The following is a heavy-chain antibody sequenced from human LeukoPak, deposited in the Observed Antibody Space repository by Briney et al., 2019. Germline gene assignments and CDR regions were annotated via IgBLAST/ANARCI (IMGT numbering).Heavy chain of an antibody. CDR3: TKGLWTGSQRLFDS. CDR1: GFSFSSCA. V-gene: IGHV3-23*01. Sequence: EGSLRLSCAASGFSFSSCAMGWVRQAPGKGPEWLSAISGNGDSTYYAPSVKGRFTISRDNSKDIVYVQMNSLGAEDTAVYYCTKGLWTGSQRLFDSWGQGALVTVSS. J-gene: IGHJ4*02. D-gene: IGHD3-10*02. CDR2: ISGNGDST.